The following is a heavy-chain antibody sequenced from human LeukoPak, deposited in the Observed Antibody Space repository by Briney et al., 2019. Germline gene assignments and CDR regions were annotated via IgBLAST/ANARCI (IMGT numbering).Heavy chain of an antibody. CDR2: IGYEGVHK. D-gene: IGHD4-23*01. J-gene: IGHJ4*02. CDR1: GFTFNNFG. Sequence: GGSLRLSCAASGFTFNNFGMHWVRQAPGKGLEWVSFIGYEGVHKYYANSVKGRFTISKDNSKATLYLQMNSLRPEDTAVYYCAKDLHGGYSSDYWGQGTLVTVFS. CDR3: AKDLHGGYSSDY. V-gene: IGHV3-30*02.